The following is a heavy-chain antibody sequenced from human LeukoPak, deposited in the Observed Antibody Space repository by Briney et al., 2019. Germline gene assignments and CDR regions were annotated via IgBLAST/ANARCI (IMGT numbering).Heavy chain of an antibody. D-gene: IGHD3-3*01. Sequence: SESLSLTCAASGDSISNDSWRRWVRQAPGEGLELIGVKYHDGRRTYNPSLKSRASISLDDSQNQLYLQLTTLTAADTAVYSCASEKGHLMEVDVWGQGTTVTVSS. CDR2: KYHDGRR. J-gene: IGHJ6*02. V-gene: IGHV4-4*02. CDR1: GDSISNDSW. CDR3: ASEKGHLMEVDV.